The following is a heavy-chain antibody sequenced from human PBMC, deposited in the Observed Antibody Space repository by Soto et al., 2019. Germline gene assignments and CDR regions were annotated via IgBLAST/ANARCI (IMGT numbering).Heavy chain of an antibody. D-gene: IGHD3-10*01. CDR2: IYYSGST. V-gene: IGHV4-59*01. Sequence: PSETLTLTCTVSGGSISSYYWSWIRQPPGKGLEWIGYIYYSGSTNYNPSLKSRVTISVDTSKNQFSLKLSSVTAADTAVYYCARSQIRYYYGSGSYYGGWFDPWGQGTLVTVSS. J-gene: IGHJ5*02. CDR1: GGSISSYY. CDR3: ARSQIRYYYGSGSYYGGWFDP.